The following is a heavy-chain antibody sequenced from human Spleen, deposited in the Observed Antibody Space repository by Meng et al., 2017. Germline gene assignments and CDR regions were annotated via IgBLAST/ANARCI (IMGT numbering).Heavy chain of an antibody. CDR2: IDPKSGDT. J-gene: IGHJ4*02. CDR1: GYTFPDYW. CDR3: ATRGNPYLNC. V-gene: IGHV1-2*06. Sequence: QGRLVQSGVEVKNPGASVKVSCTASGYTFPDYWLHWVRRAPGQGLEWMGRIDPKSGDTHYAQRFQGRVTMTGDTSISTAYMELSGLRSDDTAVYYCATRGNPYLNCWGQGTLVTVSS.